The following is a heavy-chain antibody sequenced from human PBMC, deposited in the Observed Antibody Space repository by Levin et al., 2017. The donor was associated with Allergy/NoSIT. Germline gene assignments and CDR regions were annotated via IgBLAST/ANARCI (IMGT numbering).Heavy chain of an antibody. CDR1: GGSISSYY. CDR2: IYYSGST. V-gene: IGHV4-59*01. J-gene: IGHJ2*01. CDR3: ARGARYFDL. Sequence: SCTVSGGSISSYYWSWIRQPPGKGLEWIGYIYYSGSTNYNPSLKSRVTISVDTSKNQFSLKLSSVTAADTAVYYCARGARYFDLWGRGTLVTVSS.